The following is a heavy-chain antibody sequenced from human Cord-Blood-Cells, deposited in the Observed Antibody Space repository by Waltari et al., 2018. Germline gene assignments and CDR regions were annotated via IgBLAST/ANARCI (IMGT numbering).Heavy chain of an antibody. J-gene: IGHJ5*02. CDR1: GGSFGGYY. CDR3: ARSTLKWLRLRWFDP. V-gene: IGHV4-34*01. Sequence: QVQLQQWGAGLLNPSETLSLPCAAYGGSFGGYYWSWIRQRPGKGLEWIGESNHSGSTNYNPSLKSRVTISVDTSKNQFSLKLSSVTAADTAVYYCARSTLKWLRLRWFDPWGQGTLVTVSS. CDR2: SNHSGST. D-gene: IGHD5-12*01.